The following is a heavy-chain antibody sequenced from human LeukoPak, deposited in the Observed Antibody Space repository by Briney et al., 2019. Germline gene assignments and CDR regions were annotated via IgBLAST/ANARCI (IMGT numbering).Heavy chain of an antibody. Sequence: SETLSLTCTVSGGSISSYYWSWIRHPPGKGLEWIGYIYYSGSTTSNPSLKSRVTISVDTSKNQLSLKLSSVTAADTAVYYCAREREERLGYCSSTSCYWRYYFDYWGQGTLVTVSS. J-gene: IGHJ4*02. D-gene: IGHD2-2*01. CDR2: IYYSGST. V-gene: IGHV4-59*01. CDR1: GGSISSYY. CDR3: AREREERLGYCSSTSCYWRYYFDY.